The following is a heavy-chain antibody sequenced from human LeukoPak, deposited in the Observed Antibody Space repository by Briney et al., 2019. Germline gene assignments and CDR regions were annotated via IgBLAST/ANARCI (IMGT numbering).Heavy chain of an antibody. V-gene: IGHV4-59*01. Sequence: PSETLSLTCTVSGGSISSYYWSWIRQPPGKGLEWIGYIHYSGSTNYNPSLKSRVTISVDTSKSQFSLKLSSLTAADTAVYYCARARGYSFGFPLDYWGQGTLVTVSP. J-gene: IGHJ4*02. D-gene: IGHD5-18*01. CDR1: GGSISSYY. CDR3: ARARGYSFGFPLDY. CDR2: IHYSGST.